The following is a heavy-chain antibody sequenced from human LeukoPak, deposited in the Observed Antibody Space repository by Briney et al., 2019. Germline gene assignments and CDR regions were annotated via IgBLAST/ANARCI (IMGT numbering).Heavy chain of an antibody. CDR3: ARYHLGHCSSTSCPYYYYYYGMDV. Sequence: SETLSLTCTVSGGSISSYYWSWIRQPAGKGLEWIGRIYTSGSTYYNPSLKSRVTISVDTSKNQFSLKLSSVTAADTAVYYCARYHLGHCSSTSCPYYYYYYGMDVWGQGTTVTVSS. CDR1: GGSISSYY. D-gene: IGHD2-2*01. J-gene: IGHJ6*02. CDR2: IYTSGST. V-gene: IGHV4-4*07.